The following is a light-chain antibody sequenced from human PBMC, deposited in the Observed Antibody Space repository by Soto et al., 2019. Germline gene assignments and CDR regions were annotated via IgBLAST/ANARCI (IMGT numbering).Light chain of an antibody. CDR2: GVS. V-gene: IGKV3-20*01. Sequence: EIVLTQSPGTLSLSPGKRATLSCRASQSVSSGHLAWYQQRPGQAPRLLIYGVSSRATGIPDRFSGSGSGTDFALTISRLQPEDVAVYYCQQYGSSPWTFGQGTKVEI. J-gene: IGKJ1*01. CDR1: QSVSSGH. CDR3: QQYGSSPWT.